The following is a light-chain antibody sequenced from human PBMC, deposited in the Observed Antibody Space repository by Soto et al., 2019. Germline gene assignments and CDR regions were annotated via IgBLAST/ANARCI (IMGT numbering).Light chain of an antibody. CDR2: GAS. J-gene: IGKJ1*01. Sequence: EIVMTQSPATLSVSPGERGTLSCRASQSVNSNLAWYQQKPGQAPRLLIYGASTRATGIPARFSGSGSGTEFTLPISSLQSEDFAVYYCQQYNKWPWTFCQGTKVEIK. V-gene: IGKV3-15*01. CDR1: QSVNSN. CDR3: QQYNKWPWT.